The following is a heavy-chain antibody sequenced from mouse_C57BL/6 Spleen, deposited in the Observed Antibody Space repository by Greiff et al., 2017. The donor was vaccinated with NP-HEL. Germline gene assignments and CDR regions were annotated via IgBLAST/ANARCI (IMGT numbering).Heavy chain of an antibody. D-gene: IGHD4-1*01. CDR3: AIWNSESWGYAMDY. Sequence: QVQLKQPGAELVKPGASVKVSCKASGYTFTSYWMHWVKQRPGQGLEWIGRIHPSDSDTNYNQKFKGKATLTVDKSSSTAYMQLSSLTSEDSAVYYCAIWNSESWGYAMDYWGQGTSVTVSS. J-gene: IGHJ4*01. CDR1: GYTFTSYW. V-gene: IGHV1-74*01. CDR2: IHPSDSDT.